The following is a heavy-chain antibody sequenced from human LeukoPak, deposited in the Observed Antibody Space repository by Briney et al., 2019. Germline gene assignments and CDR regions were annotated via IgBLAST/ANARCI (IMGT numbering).Heavy chain of an antibody. J-gene: IGHJ3*01. CDR2: ISSSSSTI. CDR1: GFTFSSYS. CDR3: AKGKWGLTINNFDV. D-gene: IGHD3-9*01. V-gene: IGHV3-48*01. Sequence: GGSLRLSCAASGFTFSSYSMNWVRQAPGKGLEWVSYISSSSSTIYYADSVKGRFTISRDNAKNSLYLEMSSLRAEDTAKYYCAKGKWGLTINNFDVWGQGTMVTVSS.